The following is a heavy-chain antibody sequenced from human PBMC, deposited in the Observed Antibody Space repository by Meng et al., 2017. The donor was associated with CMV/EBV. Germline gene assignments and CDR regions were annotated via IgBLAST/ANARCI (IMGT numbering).Heavy chain of an antibody. CDR2: LYSGGSST. J-gene: IGHJ1*01. CDR3: EKALAGTGPFQH. CDR1: GFTFSSYA. D-gene: IGHD6-19*01. V-gene: IGHV3-23*03. Sequence: GESLKISCAASGFTFSSYAMSWVRQAPGKGLEGVSVLYSGGSSTNYADSVKGRFTISRDKSKNTLYLQMNSLRAEDTAVYYCEKALAGTGPFQHWGQGTLVTVSS.